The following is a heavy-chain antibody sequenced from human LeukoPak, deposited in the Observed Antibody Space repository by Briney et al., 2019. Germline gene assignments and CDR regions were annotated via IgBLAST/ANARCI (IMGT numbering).Heavy chain of an antibody. J-gene: IGHJ4*02. D-gene: IGHD2-15*01. CDR2: VSYSGST. V-gene: IGHV4-59*12. Sequence: PSETLSLTCTVSGGSISSDYWSWIRQPPGKGLEWIGYVSYSGSTNYNPSLKSRVTISVDKSKNQFSLNLSSVTAADTAVYYCAGFKWACSGGTCYNFDYWGQGTLVTVSS. CDR3: AGFKWACSGGTCYNFDY. CDR1: GGSISSDY.